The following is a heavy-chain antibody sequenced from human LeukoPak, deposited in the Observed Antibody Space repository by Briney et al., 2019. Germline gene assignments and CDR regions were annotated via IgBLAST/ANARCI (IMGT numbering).Heavy chain of an antibody. V-gene: IGHV1-2*02. D-gene: IGHD4-17*01. Sequence: ASVTVSFMSSVYTFTDYYMHWVGQAQAQGRDGMGWINPSSGWANYARKFQGRLTMTRDTSISTVFLEVCILRSDDTAVYYCARGLGTVTTLNYYVADWGQGTLVTVSS. CDR1: VYTFTDYY. CDR3: ARGLGTVTTLNYYVAD. J-gene: IGHJ4*02. CDR2: INPSSGWA.